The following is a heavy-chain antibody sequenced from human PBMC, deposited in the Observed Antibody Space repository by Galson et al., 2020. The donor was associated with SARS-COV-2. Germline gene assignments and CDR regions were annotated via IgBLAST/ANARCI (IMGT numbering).Heavy chain of an antibody. Sequence: SETLSLTCTVSGGSISSSSYYWGWIRQHPGKGLERIGSTSYSGSTTYNPSLKSRVTISVDTSKNQFSLKMSSVTAADTAVYYCARDRGITIFGVVITDAFDIWGQGTMVTVSS. V-gene: IGHV4-39*07. D-gene: IGHD3-3*01. CDR2: TSYSGST. CDR1: GGSISSSSYY. J-gene: IGHJ3*02. CDR3: ARDRGITIFGVVITDAFDI.